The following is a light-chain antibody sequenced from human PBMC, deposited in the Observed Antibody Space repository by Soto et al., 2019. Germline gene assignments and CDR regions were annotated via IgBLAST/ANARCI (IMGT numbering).Light chain of an antibody. J-gene: IGLJ2*01. Sequence: QSALTQPASVPGAPGQSITISCTGTTYNHVSWYQQHPRKAPKLMIYDGIKRPSGVSNRFASSKSGNTASLTISGLQDEDEAESSTCAEVFGGGTKLTVL. CDR3: CAEV. CDR2: DGI. CDR1: TYNH. V-gene: IGLV2-23*01.